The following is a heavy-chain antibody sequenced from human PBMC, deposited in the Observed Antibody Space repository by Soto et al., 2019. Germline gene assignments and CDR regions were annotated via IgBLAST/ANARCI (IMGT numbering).Heavy chain of an antibody. J-gene: IGHJ6*02. CDR3: GKGKELGVVRYGLDV. Sequence: GGSLRLSCGASGFSVKSYWMHWVRQSPGKGLVWLSRFGGDENYTDYADSVRGRFTISRDIAKNTIYLQMNSLRAEDTAVYYCGKGKELGVVRYGLDVWGQGTTVTVSS. V-gene: IGHV3-74*01. CDR2: FGGDENYT. D-gene: IGHD3-3*01. CDR1: GFSVKSYW.